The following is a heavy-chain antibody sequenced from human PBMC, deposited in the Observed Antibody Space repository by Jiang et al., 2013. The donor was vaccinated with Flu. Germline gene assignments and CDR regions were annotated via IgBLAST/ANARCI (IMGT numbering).Heavy chain of an antibody. Sequence: VQLVESGAEVKKPGESLRISCKGSGYSFGNYWISWVRQMPGKGLEWMGRIDPSDSDTKYSPSYQGHVTISADKAISTAYLQWSSLKASDTAMYYCARHPYPSGYCSSTSCYKDYWGQGTLVTVSS. CDR2: IDPSDSDT. V-gene: IGHV5-10-1*03. J-gene: IGHJ4*02. CDR1: GYSFGNYW. D-gene: IGHD2-2*02. CDR3: ARHPYPSGYCSSTSCYKDY.